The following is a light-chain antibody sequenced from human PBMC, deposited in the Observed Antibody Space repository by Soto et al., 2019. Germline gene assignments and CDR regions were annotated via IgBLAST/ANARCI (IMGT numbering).Light chain of an antibody. V-gene: IGKV3-20*01. CDR3: QQYGSSPLT. J-gene: IGKJ1*01. Sequence: EIVLTRSPGTLSLSPGERATLSCRASQSVSSSYLAWYQQKPGQAPRLLIYGASSRATGIPDGFSGSGSGTDFTLTISRLEPEDFAVYYCQQYGSSPLTFGQGTKVDI. CDR1: QSVSSSY. CDR2: GAS.